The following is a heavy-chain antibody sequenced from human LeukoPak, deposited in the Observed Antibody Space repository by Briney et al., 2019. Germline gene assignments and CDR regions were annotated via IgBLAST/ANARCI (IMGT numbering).Heavy chain of an antibody. J-gene: IGHJ4*02. V-gene: IGHV1-18*01. CDR3: ARVLAYYYDSSGYYPYFDY. CDR1: GYTFTSYG. Sequence: ASVKVSCKASGYTFTSYGISWVRQAPGQGLEWMGWISAYNGNTNHAQKLRGRVTMTTDTSTSTAYMELRSLRSDDTAVYYCARVLAYYYDSSGYYPYFDYWGQGTLVTVSS. CDR2: ISAYNGNT. D-gene: IGHD3-22*01.